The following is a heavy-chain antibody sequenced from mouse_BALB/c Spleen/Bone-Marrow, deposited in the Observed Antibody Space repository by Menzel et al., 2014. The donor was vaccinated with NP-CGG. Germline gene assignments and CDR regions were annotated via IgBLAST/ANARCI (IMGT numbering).Heavy chain of an antibody. V-gene: IGHV1S81*02. Sequence: QVQLQQSGAKLVKPGASVKLSCKASGYTFTSYYMYWVKQRPGQGLEWIGEINPSNGGTNFNEKFKSKATLTVDKSSSTAYMQLSSLTSEDSAVYYCTRPDGYYVPHWYFDVWGAGTTVTVSS. CDR2: INPSNGGT. CDR3: TRPDGYYVPHWYFDV. D-gene: IGHD2-3*01. CDR1: GYTFTSYY. J-gene: IGHJ1*01.